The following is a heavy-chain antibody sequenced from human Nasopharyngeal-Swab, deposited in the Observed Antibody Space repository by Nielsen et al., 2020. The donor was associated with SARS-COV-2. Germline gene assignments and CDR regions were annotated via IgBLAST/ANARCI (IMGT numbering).Heavy chain of an antibody. V-gene: IGHV3-7*03. D-gene: IGHD3-16*01. CDR2: IKQDGSEK. CDR1: GFIFSSHW. J-gene: IGHJ5*02. Sequence: GESLKISCAASGFIFSSHWMTWVRQPPGRGLEWVANIKQDGSEKEYADSVKGRFTISRDNAKNALYLQMNSLRAEDTAVYYCARGIGWFADWGQGTLITVSS. CDR3: ARGIGWFAD.